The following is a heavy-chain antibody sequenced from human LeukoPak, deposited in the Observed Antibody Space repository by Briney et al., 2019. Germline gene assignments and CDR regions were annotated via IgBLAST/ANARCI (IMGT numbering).Heavy chain of an antibody. CDR3: ARGRDYGGNRYYFDY. Sequence: SETLSLTCTVSGGSISSYYWSWIRQPPGKGLEWIGYIYYSGSTNYNPSLKSRVTISVDTSKNQFSLKLSSVTAADTAVYYCARGRDYGGNRYYFDYWGQGTLVTVSS. CDR1: GGSISSYY. D-gene: IGHD4-23*01. V-gene: IGHV4-59*12. J-gene: IGHJ4*02. CDR2: IYYSGST.